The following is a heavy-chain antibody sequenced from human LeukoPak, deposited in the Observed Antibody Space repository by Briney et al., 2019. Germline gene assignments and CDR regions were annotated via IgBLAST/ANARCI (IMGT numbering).Heavy chain of an antibody. CDR1: GFTFSSSW. D-gene: IGHD2-21*01. Sequence: GGSLRLSCAASGFTFSSSWMTWVRQAPGKGLEWVASMNEDGGEIHYVDSVKGRFTISSDNAKNSLYLQMNSLTAEDTAVYYCVRAYHPGGWFDPWGQGTLVTVSS. J-gene: IGHJ5*02. CDR3: VRAYHPGGWFDP. CDR2: MNEDGGEI. V-gene: IGHV3-7*04.